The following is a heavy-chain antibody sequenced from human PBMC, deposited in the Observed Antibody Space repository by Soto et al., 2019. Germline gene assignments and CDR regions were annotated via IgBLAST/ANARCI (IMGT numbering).Heavy chain of an antibody. D-gene: IGHD4-17*01. CDR3: VTNRGDYDGSFFAH. CDR2: IYYNGNT. Sequence: SETLSLTCTVSGAPIARGGSYWTWIRQQPGKGLEWLGYIYYNGNTKYNPSLNSRLTMSLDTSENKFSLNLESVTAADTAVYFCVTNRGDYDGSFFAHWGQGTLVTVSS. J-gene: IGHJ4*02. CDR1: GAPIARGGSY. V-gene: IGHV4-31*03.